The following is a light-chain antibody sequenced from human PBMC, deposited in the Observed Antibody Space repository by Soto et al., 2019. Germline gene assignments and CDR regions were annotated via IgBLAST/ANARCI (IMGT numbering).Light chain of an antibody. CDR1: QSVRSSY. CDR3: QQYGSSPLT. J-gene: IGKJ4*01. CDR2: GAS. V-gene: IGKV3-20*01. Sequence: IVLMQSPGTLSLSPGERATLSCRASQSVRSSYIAWYQQKPGQAPRLLIYGASSRATGIPDRFSGSGSGTGFTLTISTLEPEDFAVYYCQQYGSSPLTFGGGTKVEI.